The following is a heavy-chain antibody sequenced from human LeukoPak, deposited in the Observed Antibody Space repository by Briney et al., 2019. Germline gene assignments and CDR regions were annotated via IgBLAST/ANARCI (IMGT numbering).Heavy chain of an antibody. J-gene: IGHJ5*02. Sequence: PSETLSLTCTVSGGSISSSSYYWGWIRQPPGKGLEWIGSIYYSGSTYYNPSLKSRVTISVDTSKNQFSLKLSSVTAADTAVYYCARQHLITISSGFDPWGQGTLVTVSS. CDR3: ARQHLITISSGFDP. CDR1: GGSISSSSYY. CDR2: IYYSGST. V-gene: IGHV4-39*01. D-gene: IGHD3-9*01.